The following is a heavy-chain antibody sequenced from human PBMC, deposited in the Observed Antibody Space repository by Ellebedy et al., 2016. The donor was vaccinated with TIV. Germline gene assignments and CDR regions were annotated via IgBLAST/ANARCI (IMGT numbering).Heavy chain of an antibody. V-gene: IGHV5-51*01. Sequence: GGSLRLXCKGSGYSFTSYWIGWVRQMPGKGLEWMGIIYPGDSDTRYSPSFQGQVTISADKSISTAYLQWSSLKASDTAMYYCARGARDGYNYGLFDPWGQGTLVTVSS. CDR2: IYPGDSDT. CDR1: GYSFTSYW. D-gene: IGHD5-24*01. J-gene: IGHJ5*02. CDR3: ARGARDGYNYGLFDP.